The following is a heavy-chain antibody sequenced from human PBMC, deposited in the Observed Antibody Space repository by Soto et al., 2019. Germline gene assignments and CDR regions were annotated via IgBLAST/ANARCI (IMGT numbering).Heavy chain of an antibody. D-gene: IGHD6-13*01. CDR1: GFSLSTSGVG. J-gene: IGHJ4*02. V-gene: IGHV2-5*02. CDR2: IYWDDDK. Sequence: GSGPTLVNPTQTLTLTCTFSGFSLSTSGVGVGWIRQPPGKALEWLALIYWDDDKRYSPSLKSRLTITKDTSKNQVVLTMTNMDPVDTATYYCAHRQVGPRDIAAAGFDYWGQGTLVTVSS. CDR3: AHRQVGPRDIAAAGFDY.